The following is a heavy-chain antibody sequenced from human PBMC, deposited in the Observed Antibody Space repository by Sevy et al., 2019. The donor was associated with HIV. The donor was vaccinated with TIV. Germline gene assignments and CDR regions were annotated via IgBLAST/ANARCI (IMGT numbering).Heavy chain of an antibody. V-gene: IGHV3-9*01. Sequence: GGSLRLSCAASGFTIDEYAMHWVRQAPGKGLEWVSGIGWNTGFTAYAESVMGRFTISRDNAKNSLYLQMNSLRAEDTALYYCAKDMDPRYVYFYMDVWGKGTTVTVSS. D-gene: IGHD5-12*01. CDR3: AKDMDPRYVYFYMDV. J-gene: IGHJ6*03. CDR2: IGWNTGFT. CDR1: GFTIDEYA.